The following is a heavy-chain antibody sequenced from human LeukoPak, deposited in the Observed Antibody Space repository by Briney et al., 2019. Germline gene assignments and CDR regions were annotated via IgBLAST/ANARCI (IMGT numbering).Heavy chain of an antibody. J-gene: IGHJ4*02. CDR3: ARDRDARYLDY. CDR2: IWYDGSNK. Sequence: GRSLRLSCAASGFTFSSYGMHWVRQAPGKGLEWVAVIWYDGSNKYYADSVKGRFTISRDNSKNTLYLQMNSLRAEDTAVYYCARDRDARYLDYWGQGTLVTVSS. V-gene: IGHV3-33*01. CDR1: GFTFSSYG. D-gene: IGHD6-6*01.